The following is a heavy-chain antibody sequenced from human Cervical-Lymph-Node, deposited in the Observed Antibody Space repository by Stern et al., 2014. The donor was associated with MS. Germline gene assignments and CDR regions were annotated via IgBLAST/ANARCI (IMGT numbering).Heavy chain of an antibody. CDR2: ITSTGCYT. V-gene: IGHV3-11*05. CDR1: GFIFRDYN. CDR3: ARDPQRRDGYNFDY. J-gene: IGHJ4*02. Sequence: VQLVESGGGLVKPGGSLTLSCAASGFIFRDYNMNWIRQVPGKGLEWVAYITSTGCYTPYGGSVKGRFTISRDNARNSLDLQMNSLRVEDTAVYYCARDPQRRDGYNFDYWGQGALVTVSS. D-gene: IGHD5-24*01.